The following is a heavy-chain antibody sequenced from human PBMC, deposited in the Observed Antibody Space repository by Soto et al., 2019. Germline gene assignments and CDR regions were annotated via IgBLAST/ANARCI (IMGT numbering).Heavy chain of an antibody. J-gene: IGHJ4*02. CDR1: GDTLTRYY. CDR3: ARGGGSSFFDY. CDR2: INANSGDI. Sequence: ASVKVSCKLSGDTLTRYYIHWVRQAPGQGLEWMGRINANSGDIKYAQIFQGRVTMTRDTSINTAYMELSRLRSDDTAVYYCARGGGSSFFDYRGQGSLVTVSS. D-gene: IGHD2-2*01. V-gene: IGHV1-2*06.